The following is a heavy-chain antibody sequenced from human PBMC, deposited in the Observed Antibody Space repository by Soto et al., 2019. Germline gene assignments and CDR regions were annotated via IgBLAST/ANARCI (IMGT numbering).Heavy chain of an antibody. V-gene: IGHV4-30-4*01. CDR2: IHYSGST. J-gene: IGHJ4*02. Sequence: QGQLQESGPGLVKPSQTLSLTCTVSGGTISSGDYYWSGIRQPPGKGLEWIGHIHYSGSTYYNPSLKSRVTISVDTSKNQFSLKVNSVADADTAVYYCARVDGYNEIDFWGQGTLLTVSS. CDR3: ARVDGYNEIDF. CDR1: GGTISSGDYY. D-gene: IGHD5-12*01.